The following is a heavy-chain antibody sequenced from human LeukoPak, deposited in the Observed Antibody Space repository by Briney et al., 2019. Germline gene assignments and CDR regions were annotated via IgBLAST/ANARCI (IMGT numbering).Heavy chain of an antibody. CDR2: IYASGST. V-gene: IGHV4-4*07. J-gene: IGHJ4*02. CDR3: ARTYCSGGSCPFDY. CDR1: GGSISSYY. D-gene: IGHD2-15*01. Sequence: SETLSLTCTVSGGSISSYYWNWIRQPAGKGLEWIGRIYASGSTNYNPSLKSRVTMSVGTSKNQFSLKLSSVTAADTAVYYCARTYCSGGSCPFDYWGQGTLATVSS.